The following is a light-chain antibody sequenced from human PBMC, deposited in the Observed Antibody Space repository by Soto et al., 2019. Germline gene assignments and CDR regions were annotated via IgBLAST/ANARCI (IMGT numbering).Light chain of an antibody. J-gene: IGKJ4*01. CDR3: QQYSKWPLT. CDR2: FAS. CDR1: QTVSNN. Sequence: EIVMTQSPATLSVSPGEKATLSCRASQTVSNNLAWYQQKPGQAPRLLIYFASTRATGILARFSGSGSGTEFTLTISSLQSEDFAVYYCQQYSKWPLTFGGGTKVETK. V-gene: IGKV3-15*01.